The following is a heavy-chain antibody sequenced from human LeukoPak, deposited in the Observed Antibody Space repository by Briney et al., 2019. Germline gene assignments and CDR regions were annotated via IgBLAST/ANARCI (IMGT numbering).Heavy chain of an antibody. CDR3: ARDGGIVGAIDY. J-gene: IGHJ4*02. CDR1: GFTFSNYW. Sequence: PGGSLRLSCAASGFTFSNYWMSWVRQAPGKGLEWVANIKQDGSEKYYVDSVKGRFTISRDNAKNSLHLQMNSLRAEDTAVYYCARDGGIVGAIDYWGQGILVTVSS. CDR2: IKQDGSEK. D-gene: IGHD1-26*01. V-gene: IGHV3-7*04.